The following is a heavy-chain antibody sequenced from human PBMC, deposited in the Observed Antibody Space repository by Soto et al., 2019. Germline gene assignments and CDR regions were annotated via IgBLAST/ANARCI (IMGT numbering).Heavy chain of an antibody. CDR3: AKDPYPVVVVPAANGMDV. Sequence: RGSLRLSCAASGLTFSRYAMNWVRQAPGKGLEGVSVISGSGGTRYYADSVKGRFTISRDNSKGILYLQMNSLRADDTAVYYCAKDPYPVVVVPAANGMDVWGQGTTVTVSS. CDR1: GLTFSRYA. J-gene: IGHJ6*02. D-gene: IGHD2-2*01. V-gene: IGHV3-23*01. CDR2: ISGSGGTR.